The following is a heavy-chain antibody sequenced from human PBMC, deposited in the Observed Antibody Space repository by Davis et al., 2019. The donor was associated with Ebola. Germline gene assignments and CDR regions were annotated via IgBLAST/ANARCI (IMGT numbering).Heavy chain of an antibody. CDR3: ARRAYSYGFPNWFDP. D-gene: IGHD5-18*01. Sequence: PGGSLRLSCKGSGYSFTSYWISWVRQMPGKGLEWMGRIDPSDSYTNYSPSFQGHVAISADKSISTAYLQWSSLKASDTAMYYCARRAYSYGFPNWFDPWGQGTLVTVSS. CDR2: IDPSDSYT. V-gene: IGHV5-10-1*01. CDR1: GYSFTSYW. J-gene: IGHJ5*02.